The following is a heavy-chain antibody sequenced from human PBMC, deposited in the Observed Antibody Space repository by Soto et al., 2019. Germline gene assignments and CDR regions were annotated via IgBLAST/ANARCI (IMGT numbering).Heavy chain of an antibody. V-gene: IGHV3-48*01. Sequence: GGSLRLSCAASGFTFSSYSMNWVRQAPGKGLEWVSYISSSSSTIYYADSVKGRFTISRDNAKNSLYLQMNSLRAEDTAVYYCAREMWGYSGHGKGGAFDIWGQGTMVTVSS. CDR3: AREMWGYSGHGKGGAFDI. D-gene: IGHD5-12*01. CDR2: ISSSSSTI. J-gene: IGHJ3*02. CDR1: GFTFSSYS.